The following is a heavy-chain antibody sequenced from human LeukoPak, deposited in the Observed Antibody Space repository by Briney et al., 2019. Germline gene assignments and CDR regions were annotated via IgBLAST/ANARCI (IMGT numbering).Heavy chain of an antibody. Sequence: GGSLRLSCAASGFTFSSYGMSWVRQAPGKGLDWVSFITGSGGSTYYTGSVKGRFTISRDNSKNTLYLQMNSLRAEDTAVYYCAKTQSLFRDFDWLSKYFFDYWGQGTLVSVSS. V-gene: IGHV3-23*01. CDR2: ITGSGGST. J-gene: IGHJ4*02. CDR1: GFTFSSYG. D-gene: IGHD3-9*01. CDR3: AKTQSLFRDFDWLSKYFFDY.